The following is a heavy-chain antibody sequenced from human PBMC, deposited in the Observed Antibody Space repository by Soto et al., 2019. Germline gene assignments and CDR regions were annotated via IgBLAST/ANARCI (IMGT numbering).Heavy chain of an antibody. J-gene: IGHJ4*02. Sequence: GGSLRLSCAASGFTFSSYSMNWVRQAPGKGLEWVSYISSSSSTIYYADSVKGRFTISRDNAKNSLYLQMNSLRDEDTAVYYCARVKIGVVATISGIFDYWGQGTLVTVSS. V-gene: IGHV3-48*02. CDR2: ISSSSSTI. D-gene: IGHD5-12*01. CDR3: ARVKIGVVATISGIFDY. CDR1: GFTFSSYS.